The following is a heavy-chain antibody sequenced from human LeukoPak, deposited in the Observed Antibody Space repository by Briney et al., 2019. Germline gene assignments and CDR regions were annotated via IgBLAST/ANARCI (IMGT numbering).Heavy chain of an antibody. CDR3: ARDSPSAAAGTFDY. Sequence: GGSLRLSCAASGFTFSSYEMNWVRQAPGKGLEWLAYISSSVLTIYYADSVKGRFTVSRDNAKNSLCLQMNGLRAEDTAVYYCARDSPSAAAGTFDYWGQGTLVTVSS. J-gene: IGHJ4*02. V-gene: IGHV3-48*03. CDR1: GFTFSSYE. D-gene: IGHD6-13*01. CDR2: ISSSVLTI.